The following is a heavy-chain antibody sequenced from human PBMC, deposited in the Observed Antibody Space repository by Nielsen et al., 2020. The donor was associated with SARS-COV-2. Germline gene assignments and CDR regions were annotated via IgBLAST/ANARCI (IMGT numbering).Heavy chain of an antibody. CDR3: ARDEALNSGYDPPHYYYYGMDV. D-gene: IGHD5-12*01. V-gene: IGHV1-46*01. CDR2: INPSSGST. CDR1: GYSFTSFY. Sequence: ASVKVSCKASGYSFTSFYMHWVRQAPGQGLEWMGIINPSSGSTSYAQKFQGRVTITADESTSTAYMEPSSLRSEDTAVYYCARDEALNSGYDPPHYYYYGMDVWGQGTTVTVSS. J-gene: IGHJ6*02.